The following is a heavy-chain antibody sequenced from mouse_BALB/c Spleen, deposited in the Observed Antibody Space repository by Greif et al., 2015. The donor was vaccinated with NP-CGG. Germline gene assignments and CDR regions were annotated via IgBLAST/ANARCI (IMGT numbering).Heavy chain of an antibody. CDR3: NAWGLPQAY. CDR1: GFNIKDYY. D-gene: IGHD2-2*01. J-gene: IGHJ3*01. CDR2: IDPENGDT. Sequence: EVQLQQSGAELVRSGASVKLSCTASGFNIKDYYMHWVKQRPEQGLEWIGWIDPENGDTEYAPKFQGKATMTADTSSNTAYLQLSSLTSEDTAVYYCNAWGLPQAYWGQGTLVTVSA. V-gene: IGHV14-4*02.